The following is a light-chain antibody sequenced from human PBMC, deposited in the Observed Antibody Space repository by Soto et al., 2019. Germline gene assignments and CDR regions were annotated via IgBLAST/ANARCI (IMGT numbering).Light chain of an antibody. CDR3: QQYNDWPRGS. CDR2: GAF. V-gene: IGKV3-15*01. Sequence: EVVMTQSPTTLSVSPGERATLSCRASQNVRSNLAWYQQKPGQAPRLLIYGAFTRATGVPARFSGSGSETEFTLTISSLQSEDFAVYSCQQYNDWPRGSFGQGTKVDIK. J-gene: IGKJ1*01. CDR1: QNVRSN.